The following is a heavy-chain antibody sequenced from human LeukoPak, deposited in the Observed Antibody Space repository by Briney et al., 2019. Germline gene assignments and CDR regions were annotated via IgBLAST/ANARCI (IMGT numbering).Heavy chain of an antibody. Sequence: PSETLSLTCTVSGGSISSYYWSWIRQPPGKGLEWIGYIYYSGSTNYNPSLKSRVTISVDTSKNQFSLKLSSVTAADTAVYYCARGYDFWSGYYIPTYYYYYMDVWGKGTTVTVSS. CDR2: IYYSGST. CDR3: ARGYDFWSGYYIPTYYYYYMDV. D-gene: IGHD3-3*01. CDR1: GGSISSYY. V-gene: IGHV4-59*01. J-gene: IGHJ6*03.